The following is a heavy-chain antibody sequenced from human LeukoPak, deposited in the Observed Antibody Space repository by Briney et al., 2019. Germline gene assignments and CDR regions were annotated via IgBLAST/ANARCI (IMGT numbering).Heavy chain of an antibody. D-gene: IGHD3-3*01. J-gene: IGHJ4*02. CDR1: RFTFSSYC. CDR3: ARAKGIFDPFDY. V-gene: IGHV3-74*01. CDR2: INTDGSST. Sequence: GGSLGLSCAASRFTFSSYCMHWVRQAPGKGLVWVSRINTDGSSTSYADSVQGRFTISRDNAKNTLYLQMNSLRAEDTAVYYCARAKGIFDPFDYWGQGTLVTVSS.